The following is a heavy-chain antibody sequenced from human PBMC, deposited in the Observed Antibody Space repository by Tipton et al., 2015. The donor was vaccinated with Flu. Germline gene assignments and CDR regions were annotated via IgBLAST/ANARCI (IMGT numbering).Heavy chain of an antibody. CDR2: IYYSGST. CDR1: GGSISSYY. V-gene: IGHV4-59*01. CDR3: AMGDGDSDY. D-gene: IGHD4-17*01. Sequence: TLSLTCTVSGGSISSYYWSWIRQPPGKGLEWIGYIYYSGSTNYNPSLKSRVTIPVDTSKNQFSLKLSSVTAADTAVYHCAMGDGDSDYWGQGTLVTVSS. J-gene: IGHJ4*02.